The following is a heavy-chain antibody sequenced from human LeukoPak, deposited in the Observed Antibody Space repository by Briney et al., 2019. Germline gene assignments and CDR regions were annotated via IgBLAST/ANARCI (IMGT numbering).Heavy chain of an antibody. V-gene: IGHV1-69*13. D-gene: IGHD3-22*01. CDR2: IIPIFGTA. CDR1: GGTFSSYA. Sequence: GASVKVSCKASGGTFSSYAISWVRQAPGQGLEWMGGIIPIFGTANYAQKFQGRVTITADESTSTAYMELSSLRSEDTAVYYCARGETYYYDSSGYYRYWGQGTLVTVSS. J-gene: IGHJ4*02. CDR3: ARGETYYYDSSGYYRY.